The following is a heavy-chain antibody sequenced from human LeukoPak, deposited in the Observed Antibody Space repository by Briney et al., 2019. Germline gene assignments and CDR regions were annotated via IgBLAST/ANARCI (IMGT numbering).Heavy chain of an antibody. V-gene: IGHV4-59*12. J-gene: IGHJ5*02. D-gene: IGHD5-18*01. Sequence: SETLSLTCTVSGGSISSYYWSWIRQPPGKGLEWIGYIYYSGSTNYNPSLKSRVTISVDTSKNQFSLKLSSVTAADTAVYYCARGRGYSYGGGWFDPWGQGTLVTVSS. CDR1: GGSISSYY. CDR2: IYYSGST. CDR3: ARGRGYSYGGGWFDP.